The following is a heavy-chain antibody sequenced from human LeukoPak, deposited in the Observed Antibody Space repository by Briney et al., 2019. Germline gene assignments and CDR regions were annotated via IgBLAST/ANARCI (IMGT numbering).Heavy chain of an antibody. V-gene: IGHV4-39*01. Sequence: PSETLSLTCNVSGGSIISGDYYWGWIRQPPGKGLEWIANIYSAGSTQYNPSLGSRVTISADASKNQFFLKLTSVTAADTAVYYCTRRTYGVEFDYWGQGSLVTVSS. J-gene: IGHJ4*02. CDR2: IYSAGST. CDR3: TRRTYGVEFDY. D-gene: IGHD3-10*01. CDR1: GGSIISGDYY.